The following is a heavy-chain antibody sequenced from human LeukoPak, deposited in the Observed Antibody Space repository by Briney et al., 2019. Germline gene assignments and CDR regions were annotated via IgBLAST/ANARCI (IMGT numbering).Heavy chain of an antibody. D-gene: IGHD3-9*01. J-gene: IGHJ6*04. V-gene: IGHV3-7*03. CDR3: ARDMYYDILTGYYYYYGMDV. Sequence: GGSLRLSCAASGFTFSSYWMSWVRQAPGKGLEWVANIKQDGSEKYYVDSVKGRFTISRDDAKNSLYLQMSSLRAEDTAVCYCARDMYYDILTGYYYYYGMDVWGKGTTVTVSS. CDR2: IKQDGSEK. CDR1: GFTFSSYW.